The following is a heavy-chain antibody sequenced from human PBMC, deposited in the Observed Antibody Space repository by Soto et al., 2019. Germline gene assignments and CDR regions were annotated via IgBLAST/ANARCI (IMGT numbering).Heavy chain of an antibody. Sequence: QITLKESGPTLVKPTQTLTLTCTFSGFSLSTSGVGVGWIRQPPGKALAWLALIYWDDDKRYSPSLKSRLTITKDTAKNQVVLTMTNMDPVDTATYYCAQIITVTPAGDAFDFWGQGTMVTVSS. CDR3: AQIITVTPAGDAFDF. V-gene: IGHV2-5*02. J-gene: IGHJ3*01. D-gene: IGHD4-17*01. CDR1: GFSLSTSGVG. CDR2: IYWDDDK.